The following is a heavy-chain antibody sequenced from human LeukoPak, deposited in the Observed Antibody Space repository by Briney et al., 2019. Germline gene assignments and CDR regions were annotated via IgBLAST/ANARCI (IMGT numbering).Heavy chain of an antibody. J-gene: IGHJ4*02. CDR2: IWYDGSNK. CDR1: GFTFSSYG. D-gene: IGHD3-22*01. V-gene: IGHV3-33*01. CDR3: ARDPMYYDSSGYSPPLYYFDY. Sequence: PGGSLRLSCAASGFTFSSYGMHWVRQAPGKGLEWVAVIWYDGSNKYYADSVKGRFTISRDNSKNTLYLQMNSLRAEDTAVYYCARDPMYYDSSGYSPPLYYFDYWGQGTLVTVSS.